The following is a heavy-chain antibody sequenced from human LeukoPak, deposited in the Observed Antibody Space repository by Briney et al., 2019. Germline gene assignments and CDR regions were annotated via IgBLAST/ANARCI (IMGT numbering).Heavy chain of an antibody. CDR3: ARTGGTFYYYYYMDV. CDR1: GGSISSSSYY. J-gene: IGHJ6*03. CDR2: IYYSGST. V-gene: IGHV4-39*07. Sequence: SETLSLTCTVSGGSISSSSYYWGWIRQPPGKGLEWIGSIYYSGSTYYNPSLKSRVTISIDRSKNQFSLRLNSVTAADTAVYYCARTGGTFYYYYYMDVWGKGTTVTVPS.